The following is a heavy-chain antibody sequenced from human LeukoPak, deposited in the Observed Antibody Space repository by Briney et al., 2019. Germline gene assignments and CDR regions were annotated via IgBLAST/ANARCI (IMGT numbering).Heavy chain of an antibody. CDR3: ARDPKLTYYYDSSGYYPLDY. J-gene: IGHJ4*02. V-gene: IGHV1-2*02. CDR2: INPNSGGT. D-gene: IGHD3-22*01. CDR1: GYTFTGYY. Sequence: ASVKVSCKASGYTFTGYYMHWVRQAPGQGLEWMGWINPNSGGTNYAQKFQGRVTMTRDTSISTAYMELSRLRSDDTAVYYCARDPKLTYYYDSSGYYPLDYWGQGTLVTVSS.